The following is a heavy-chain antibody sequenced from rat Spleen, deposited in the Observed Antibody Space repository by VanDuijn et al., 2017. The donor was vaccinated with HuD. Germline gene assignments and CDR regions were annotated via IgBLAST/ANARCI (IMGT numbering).Heavy chain of an antibody. CDR1: GFSLTSYH. V-gene: IGHV2-32*01. Sequence: QVQLKESGPGLVKPSETLSLTCTVSGFSLTSYHVSWVRQPPGKGLEWMGVIWGDGSTAYNSALKSRLSSSRDTSKSQVFLKMNSLQTEDTATYYWARPHTMGLGDWGQVVMVTVSS. J-gene: IGHJ2*01. D-gene: IGHD1-7*01. CDR3: ARPHTMGLGD. CDR2: IWGDGST.